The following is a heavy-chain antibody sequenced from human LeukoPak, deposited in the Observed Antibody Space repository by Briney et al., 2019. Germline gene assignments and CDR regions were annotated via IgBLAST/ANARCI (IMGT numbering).Heavy chain of an antibody. CDR1: GYSISSGYY. V-gene: IGHV4-38-2*01. J-gene: IGHJ4*02. CDR2: IYHSGST. Sequence: PSETLFLTCAVSGYSISSGYYWGWIRQPPGKGLEWIGIIYHSGSTYYNPSLKSRVTISVDTSKNQFSLRVTSVTAADTAVYYCARHFVRSGSYWADYWGQGTLVTVSS. D-gene: IGHD1-26*01. CDR3: ARHFVRSGSYWADY.